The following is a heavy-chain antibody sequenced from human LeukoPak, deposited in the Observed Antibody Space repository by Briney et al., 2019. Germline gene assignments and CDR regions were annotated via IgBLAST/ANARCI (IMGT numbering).Heavy chain of an antibody. V-gene: IGHV3-7*01. CDR1: GFTFSSYW. J-gene: IGHJ6*02. CDR2: IKQDGSEK. D-gene: IGHD4-17*01. CDR3: ARTYGDLYYYYYYGMVV. Sequence: GGSLRLSCAASGFTFSSYWMSWVRQAPGKGLEWVANIKQDGSEKYYVDSVKGRFTISRDNAKNSLYLQMNSLRAEDTAVYYCARTYGDLYYYYYYGMVVWGQGTTVTVSS.